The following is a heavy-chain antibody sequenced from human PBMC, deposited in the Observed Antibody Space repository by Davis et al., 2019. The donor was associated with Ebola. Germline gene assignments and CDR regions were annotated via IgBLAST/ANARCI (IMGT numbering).Heavy chain of an antibody. J-gene: IGHJ6*02. V-gene: IGHV3-7*01. CDR3: VRDTEYRLLVNPDGMDV. CDR1: GIKFDEYC. Sequence: GESLKTSCGASGIKFDEYCMNWVRQAPGKGLEWVATIKQDGIETNYGDSVKGRFTIPRDNAKNSLFLQMNALRADDTAVYYCVRDTEYRLLVNPDGMDVWGQGTTVTVSS. D-gene: IGHD6-13*01. CDR2: IKQDGIET.